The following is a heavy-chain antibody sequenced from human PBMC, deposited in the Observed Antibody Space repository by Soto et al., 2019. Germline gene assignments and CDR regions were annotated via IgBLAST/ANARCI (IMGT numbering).Heavy chain of an antibody. D-gene: IGHD3-22*01. CDR2: IYHSGST. J-gene: IGHJ2*01. V-gene: IGHV4-4*02. CDR3: ARTSVVITDYWYFDL. Sequence: SETLSLTCAVSGGSISSSNWWSWVRQPPGKGLEWIGEIYHSGSTNYNPSLKSRVTISVDKSKNQFSLKLSSVTAADTAVYYCARTSVVITDYWYFDLWGRGTLVT. CDR1: GGSISSSNW.